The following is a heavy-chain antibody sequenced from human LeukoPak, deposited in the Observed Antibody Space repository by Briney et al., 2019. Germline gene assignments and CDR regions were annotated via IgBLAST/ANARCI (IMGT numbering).Heavy chain of an antibody. CDR1: GGSFSSYY. D-gene: IGHD6-13*01. Sequence: SETLSLTCAVYGGSFSSYYWSWIRQPPGKGLEWIGYIYYSGSTNYNPSLKSRVTISVDTSKNQFSLKLSSVTAADTAVYYCARDRGSSWGYYYYYMDVWGKGTTVTVSS. CDR3: ARDRGSSWGYYYYYMDV. V-gene: IGHV4-59*01. J-gene: IGHJ6*03. CDR2: IYYSGST.